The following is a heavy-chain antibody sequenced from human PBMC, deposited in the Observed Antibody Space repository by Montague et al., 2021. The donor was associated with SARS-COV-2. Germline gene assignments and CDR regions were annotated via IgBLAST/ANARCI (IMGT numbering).Heavy chain of an antibody. Sequence: SETLSLTCSVSGGSLSTYYWSWIRQPPGKGLEWIGYIDDSGTTRXNPSLRSRATISLDLSKNQFSLDLNSVTAADTAVNYCARNAYNHYGLDVWGQGTTVTVSS. J-gene: IGHJ6*02. CDR2: IDDSGTT. CDR1: GGSLSTYY. V-gene: IGHV4-59*08. CDR3: ARNAYNHYGLDV.